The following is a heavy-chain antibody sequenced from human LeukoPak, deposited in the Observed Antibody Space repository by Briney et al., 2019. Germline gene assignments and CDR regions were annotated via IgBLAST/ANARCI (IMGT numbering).Heavy chain of an antibody. CDR1: GASISSASYF. CDR3: ASTVFGVTYNWLDP. J-gene: IGHJ5*02. CDR2: FHTSEGT. Sequence: SETLSLTCTVSGASISSASYFWAWVRQPAGKALEWIGRFHTSEGTNYNPSLESRATVSVDTSKNQFSLQLPSVTAADTAVYYCASTVFGVTYNWLDPWGQGTLVTVSS. D-gene: IGHD3-3*01. V-gene: IGHV4-61*02.